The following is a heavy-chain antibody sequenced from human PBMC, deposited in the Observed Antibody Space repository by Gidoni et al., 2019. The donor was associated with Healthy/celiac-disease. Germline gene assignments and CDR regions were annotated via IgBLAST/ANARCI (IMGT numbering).Heavy chain of an antibody. V-gene: IGHV4-34*01. CDR3: ARGGDYGEYVSVAFYDY. CDR1: GASFSDYL. CDR2: LNHSGST. J-gene: IGHJ4*02. D-gene: IGHD4-17*01. Sequence: QVQLQHCGARLLKPSAPLSLTCAVHGASFSDYLRSWIRQPPGKGLEGIGELNHSGSTNNNPSLKSRVTISLDTSKNQFYLKVSSVTAADTAFYYCARGGDYGEYVSVAFYDYWGQGNPVTDSS.